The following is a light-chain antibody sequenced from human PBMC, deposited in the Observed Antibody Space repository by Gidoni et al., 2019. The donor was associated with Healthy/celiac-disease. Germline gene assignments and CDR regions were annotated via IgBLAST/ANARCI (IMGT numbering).Light chain of an antibody. CDR2: DAS. J-gene: IGKJ1*01. Sequence: EIVLTQSPATLSLSPGERATLSCRASQSVSSYLAWYQQKPGQAHRLLIYDASNRATGIPARFSGSGSGTDFTLTISSLEPEDFAVYYCQQSSNWPRTFGQGTKVEIK. CDR3: QQSSNWPRT. CDR1: QSVSSY. V-gene: IGKV3-11*01.